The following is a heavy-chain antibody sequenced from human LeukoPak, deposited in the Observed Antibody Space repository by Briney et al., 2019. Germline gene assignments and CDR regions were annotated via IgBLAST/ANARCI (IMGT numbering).Heavy chain of an antibody. CDR3: AKDSHPGYSSSWTY. V-gene: IGHV3-23*01. CDR2: ISGSGGST. Sequence: PGGSLRLSCAASGFTFSSYAMSWVRQAPGKGLEWVSAISGSGGSTYYADSVKGRFTISRDNSKNTLYLQMNSLRAEDTAVYYCAKDSHPGYSSSWTYWGQGTLVTVSS. CDR1: GFTFSSYA. D-gene: IGHD6-13*01. J-gene: IGHJ4*02.